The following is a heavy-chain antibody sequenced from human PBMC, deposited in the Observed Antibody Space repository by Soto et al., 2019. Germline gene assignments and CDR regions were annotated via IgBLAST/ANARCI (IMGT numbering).Heavy chain of an antibody. D-gene: IGHD3-10*01. Sequence: QVQLQESGPGLVKPSETLSLTCTVSGGSISVYYWSWIRQPPGKGLEWIGYMYDSGSTRYNPSLNSRVTISVDTSKTQFSLNLRSVTAADPAVYYCARNMAYWGQGTLVTVSS. J-gene: IGHJ4*02. CDR2: MYDSGST. V-gene: IGHV4-4*09. CDR3: ARNMAY. CDR1: GGSISVYY.